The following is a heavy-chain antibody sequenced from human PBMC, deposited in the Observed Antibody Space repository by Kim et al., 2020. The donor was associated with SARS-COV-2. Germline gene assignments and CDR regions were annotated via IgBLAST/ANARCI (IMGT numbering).Heavy chain of an antibody. CDR3: ARISDWNRQNWYFDL. V-gene: IGHV3-7*03. D-gene: IGHD1-1*01. J-gene: IGHJ2*01. Sequence: DSGKDRVTISRDNAKNSLYLQMNSLRAEDTAVYYCARISDWNRQNWYFDLWGRGTLVTVSS.